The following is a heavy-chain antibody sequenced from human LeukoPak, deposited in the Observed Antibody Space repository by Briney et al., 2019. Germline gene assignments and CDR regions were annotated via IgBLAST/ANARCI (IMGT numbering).Heavy chain of an antibody. D-gene: IGHD2-2*01. CDR2: IYTSGST. Sequence: SETLSLTCTVSGGSISSSSYYWSWIRQPAGKGLEWIGRIYTSGSTNYNPSLKSRVTMSVDTSKNQFSLKLSSVTAADTAVYYCARVSGIVVAWGYMDVWGKGTTVTVSS. CDR3: ARVSGIVVAWGYMDV. CDR1: GGSISSSSYY. J-gene: IGHJ6*03. V-gene: IGHV4-61*02.